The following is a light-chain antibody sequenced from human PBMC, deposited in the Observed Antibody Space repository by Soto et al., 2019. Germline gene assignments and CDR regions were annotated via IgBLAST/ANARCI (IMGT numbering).Light chain of an antibody. CDR3: LQHTSYPWT. V-gene: IGKV1-17*03. Sequence: DIQMTQSPSAMSASVGDRVTITCRASQGISKYLAWFQQRPGKVPRRLVDAASSLQSGVPSRFSGSGSGTEFTLTISSLQPEDFGTYYCLQHTSYPWTFGQGTKVDIK. CDR2: AAS. CDR1: QGISKY. J-gene: IGKJ1*01.